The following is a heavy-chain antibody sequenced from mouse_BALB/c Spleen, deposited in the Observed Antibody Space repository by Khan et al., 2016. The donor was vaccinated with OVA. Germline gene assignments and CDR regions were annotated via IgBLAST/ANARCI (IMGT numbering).Heavy chain of an antibody. CDR2: IYPGTDNT. D-gene: IGHD3-2*02. CDR3: ASEEALYYFDY. Sequence: QVQLKESGAELVRPGASVKLSCKTSGYIFTSYWIHWVKQRPGQGLEWIASIYPGTDNTKYNEKLKDKATLTADKSSSTAYLQLSSLKSDDSAVYFCASEEALYYFDYWGQGTTLTVSS. V-gene: IGHV1-76*01. J-gene: IGHJ2*01. CDR1: GYIFTSYW.